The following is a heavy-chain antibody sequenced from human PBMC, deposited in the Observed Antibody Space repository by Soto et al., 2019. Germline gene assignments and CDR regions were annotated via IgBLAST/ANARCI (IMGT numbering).Heavy chain of an antibody. CDR3: ARWELGLFDY. CDR1: GGSISSSSYY. J-gene: IGHJ4*02. Sequence: SETLSLTCTVSGGSISSSSYYWGWIRQPPGKGLEWIGSIYYSGSTYYNPSLKSRVTISVDTSKNQFSLKLGSVTAADTAVYYCARWELGLFDYWGQGTLVTVSS. V-gene: IGHV4-39*01. D-gene: IGHD7-27*01. CDR2: IYYSGST.